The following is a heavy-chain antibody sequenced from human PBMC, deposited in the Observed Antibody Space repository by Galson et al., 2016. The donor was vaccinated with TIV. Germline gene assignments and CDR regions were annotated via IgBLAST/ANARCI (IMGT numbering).Heavy chain of an antibody. D-gene: IGHD5-18*01. V-gene: IGHV1-69*13. CDR1: GGSFSSFV. Sequence: QSGAEVKKPGASVKVSCKASGGSFSSFVFNWVRQAPGQGLEWMGGFIPLFDTANYAQKFHGRVTITADESTGTAYMELSSLTSEDTAVYYCATDRNTAMDTFHFYYGMDVWGQGTTDTVSS. CDR3: ATDRNTAMDTFHFYYGMDV. CDR2: FIPLFDTA. J-gene: IGHJ6*02.